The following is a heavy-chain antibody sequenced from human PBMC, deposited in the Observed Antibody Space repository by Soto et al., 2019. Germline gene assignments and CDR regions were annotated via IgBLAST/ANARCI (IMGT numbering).Heavy chain of an antibody. Sequence: EVQLVESGGGLVQPGRSLRLSCAASGFTFDDYAMHWVRQAPGKGLEWVSGISWNSGSIGYADSVKGRFTISRDNAKNSLYMQMNSLRAEDTALYYCANLLGKQQLVPDAFDIWGQGTMVTVSS. J-gene: IGHJ3*02. CDR2: ISWNSGSI. D-gene: IGHD6-13*01. CDR1: GFTFDDYA. CDR3: ANLLGKQQLVPDAFDI. V-gene: IGHV3-9*01.